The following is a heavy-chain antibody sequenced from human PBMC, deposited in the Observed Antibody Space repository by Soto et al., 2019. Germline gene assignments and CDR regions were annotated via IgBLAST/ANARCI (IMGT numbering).Heavy chain of an antibody. CDR1: VFTFTRSS. D-gene: IGHD4-17*01. CDR2: IVVGSGNT. J-gene: IGHJ3*02. Sequence: SVPVSCQASVFTFTRSSVQLVLQARGQRLEWIGWIVVGSGNTNYAQNFQERVTITRDMSTSTAYMELSSLRSEDTAVYYCAADRVTVTYAFDIWGQGTMVTVSS. V-gene: IGHV1-58*01. CDR3: AADRVTVTYAFDI.